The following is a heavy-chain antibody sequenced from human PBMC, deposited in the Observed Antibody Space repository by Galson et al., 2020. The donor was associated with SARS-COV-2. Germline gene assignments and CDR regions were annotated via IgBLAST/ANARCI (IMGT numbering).Heavy chain of an antibody. CDR2: IIPIFGTA. CDR1: GGTFSSYA. J-gene: IGHJ4*02. D-gene: IGHD6-13*01. CDR3: ARGGSIELYYFDY. Sequence: SVKVSCKASGGTFSSYAISWVRQAPGQGLEWMGGIIPIFGTANYAQKFQGRVTITADESTSTAYMELSSLRSEDTAVYYCARGGSIELYYFDYWGQGTLVTVSS. V-gene: IGHV1-69*13.